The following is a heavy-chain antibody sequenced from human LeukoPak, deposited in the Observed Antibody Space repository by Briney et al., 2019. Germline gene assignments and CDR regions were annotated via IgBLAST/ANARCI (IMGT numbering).Heavy chain of an antibody. V-gene: IGHV4-39*01. Sequence: SETLSLTCTVSGGSISSSSYYWGWIRQPPGKGLEWIGYIYYSGSTYYNPSLKSRVTISVDTSKNQFSLKLSSVTAADTAVYYCARRHSGYDSDLIDYWGQGTLVTVSS. CDR3: ARRHSGYDSDLIDY. D-gene: IGHD5-12*01. J-gene: IGHJ4*02. CDR1: GGSISSSSYY. CDR2: IYYSGST.